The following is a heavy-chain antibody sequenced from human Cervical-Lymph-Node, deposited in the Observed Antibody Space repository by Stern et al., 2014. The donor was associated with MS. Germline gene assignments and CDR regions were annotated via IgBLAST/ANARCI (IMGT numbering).Heavy chain of an antibody. CDR1: GDSINSYS. CDR3: ARKALSMDHYFDS. D-gene: IGHD2-2*03. CDR2: VFHTGTT. Sequence: QLQLQESGPGLVKPSETLTLTCTASGDSINSYSWSWIRQSPGRGLEWVGYVFHTGTTNYNPSLKSRVTISLDTSKNQFSLILRSVTAADTAVYYCARKALSMDHYFDSWGQGALVTVSS. V-gene: IGHV4-59*01. J-gene: IGHJ4*02.